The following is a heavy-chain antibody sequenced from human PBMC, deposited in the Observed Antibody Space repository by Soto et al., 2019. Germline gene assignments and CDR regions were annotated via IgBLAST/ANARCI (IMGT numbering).Heavy chain of an antibody. CDR2: ISGSGGST. Sequence: PGGSLRLSCAASGFTFSSYAMSWGRQAPGKGLEWVSAISGSGGSTYYADSVKGRFTISRDDSKNTLYLQMNSLRAEDTAVYYCAKLQQQLVHFNWFDPWGQGTLVTVSS. D-gene: IGHD6-13*01. CDR3: AKLQQQLVHFNWFDP. V-gene: IGHV3-23*01. J-gene: IGHJ5*02. CDR1: GFTFSSYA.